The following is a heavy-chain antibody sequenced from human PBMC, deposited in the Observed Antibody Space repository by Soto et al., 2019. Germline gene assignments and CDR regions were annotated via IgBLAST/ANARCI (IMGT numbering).Heavy chain of an antibody. Sequence: PGGSLRLSCAASGFTFSRYYMNWVRQAPGKGLEWVSSISSTTNYIYYGDSMKGRFTISRDNAKNSLYLEMNSLRAEDTAVYYCARESEDLTSNFDYWGQGTLVTVSS. CDR2: ISSTTNYI. J-gene: IGHJ4*02. CDR1: GFTFSRYY. V-gene: IGHV3-21*06. CDR3: ARESEDLTSNFDY.